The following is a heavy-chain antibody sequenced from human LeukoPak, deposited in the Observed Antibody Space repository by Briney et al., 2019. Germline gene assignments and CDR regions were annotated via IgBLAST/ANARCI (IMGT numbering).Heavy chain of an antibody. J-gene: IGHJ4*02. Sequence: GASVKVSCKASGYTFTGYYMHWVRQAPGQGLEWMGWINPNSGGTNYAQKFQGRVTMTRDTSISTAYMELSRLRPEDTAVYYCARDPILTGYYGSFDYWGQGTLVTVSS. CDR1: GYTFTGYY. CDR2: INPNSGGT. V-gene: IGHV1-2*02. CDR3: ARDPILTGYYGSFDY. D-gene: IGHD3-9*01.